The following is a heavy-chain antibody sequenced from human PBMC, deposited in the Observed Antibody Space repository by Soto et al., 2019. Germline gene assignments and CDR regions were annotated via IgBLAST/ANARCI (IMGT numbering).Heavy chain of an antibody. CDR3: ARNDKSGLDY. CDR2: INPSGGST. D-gene: IGHD1-1*01. Sequence: QVQLVQSGAEVKKPGASVKVSCKASGYSFTTYYMHWVRQAPGQGLEWMGMINPSGGSTSYAQKFQGRVSMTRDTSTSTVYMELSSPRSEDTAVHYCARNDKSGLDYWGQGTLVTVSS. CDR1: GYSFTTYY. V-gene: IGHV1-46*01. J-gene: IGHJ4*02.